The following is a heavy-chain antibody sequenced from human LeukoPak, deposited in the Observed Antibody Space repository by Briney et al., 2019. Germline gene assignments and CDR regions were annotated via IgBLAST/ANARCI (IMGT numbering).Heavy chain of an antibody. V-gene: IGHV1-8*01. Sequence: GASVKVSCKASGYTFTSYDINWVRQATGQGLEWMGWMSPNSGYTGYAQKFQGRVTMTRDTSISTAYMELSSLRSEDTAVYYCARDYGANSGWFDPWGQGTLVIVSS. CDR2: MSPNSGYT. D-gene: IGHD4-23*01. CDR1: GYTFTSYD. J-gene: IGHJ5*02. CDR3: ARDYGANSGWFDP.